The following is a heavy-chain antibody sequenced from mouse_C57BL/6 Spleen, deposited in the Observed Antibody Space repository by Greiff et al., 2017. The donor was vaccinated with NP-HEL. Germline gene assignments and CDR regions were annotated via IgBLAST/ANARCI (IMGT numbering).Heavy chain of an antibody. V-gene: IGHV1-64*01. CDR3: ARYDGYYYWYFDV. CDR2: IHPNSGST. Sequence: QVQLQQSGAELVKPGASVKLSCKASGYTFTSYWMHWVKQRPGQGLEWIGMIHPNSGSTNYNEKFKSKATLTVDKSSSTAYMQLSSLTSEDSAVYYCARYDGYYYWYFDVWGTGTTVTVSS. J-gene: IGHJ1*03. CDR1: GYTFTSYW. D-gene: IGHD2-3*01.